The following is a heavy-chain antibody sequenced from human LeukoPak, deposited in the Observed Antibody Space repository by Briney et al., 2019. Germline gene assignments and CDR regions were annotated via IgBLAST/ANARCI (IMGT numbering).Heavy chain of an antibody. CDR1: GFTFSSYA. CDR2: ISGSGGST. Sequence: GGSLRLSCAASGFTFSSYAMSWVRQAPGKGLEWVSAISGSGGSTYYADSAKGRFTISRDNSKNTLYLQMNSLRPEDTAVYYCARGLLEATTSYFDYWGQGTLVTVSS. J-gene: IGHJ4*02. D-gene: IGHD1-26*01. CDR3: ARGLLEATTSYFDY. V-gene: IGHV3-23*01.